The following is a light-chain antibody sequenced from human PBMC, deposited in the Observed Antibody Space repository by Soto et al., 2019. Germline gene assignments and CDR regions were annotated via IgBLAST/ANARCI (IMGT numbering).Light chain of an antibody. CDR1: SSDVGSYNL. J-gene: IGLJ3*02. V-gene: IGLV2-23*01. CDR2: EGS. Sequence: QSVLTQPASVSGSPGQSITISCTGTSSDVGSYNLVSWYQQHPGKAPKLMIYEGSKRPSGVSNRFSGSKSGNTASLTISGLQAEDEGDYYCCSYAGSSAPFGGGTKLTVL. CDR3: CSYAGSSAP.